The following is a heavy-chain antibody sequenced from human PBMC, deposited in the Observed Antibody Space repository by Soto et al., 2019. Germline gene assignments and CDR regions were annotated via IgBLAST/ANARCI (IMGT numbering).Heavy chain of an antibody. V-gene: IGHV3-30-3*01. CDR2: ISYDGSNK. D-gene: IGHD4-17*01. CDR1: GFTFSSYA. Sequence: QVQLVESGGGVVQPGRSLRLSCAASGFTFSSYAMHWVRQAPGKGLEWVAVISYDGSNKYYADSVKGRFTISRDNSKNTLYRQMNSLRAEDTAVYYCAREDYGDYWYFDLWGRGTLVTVSS. CDR3: AREDYGDYWYFDL. J-gene: IGHJ2*01.